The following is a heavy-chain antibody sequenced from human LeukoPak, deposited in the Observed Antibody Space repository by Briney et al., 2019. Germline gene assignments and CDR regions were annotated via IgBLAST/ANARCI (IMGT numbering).Heavy chain of an antibody. J-gene: IGHJ4*02. Sequence: PSETLSLTCTVSGSSISSSYYYWGWIRQPPGKGLEWIGSIYYSGSTYYNPSLKSRVTISVDTSKNQFSLKLRSVTAADTAVYYCAGFGYVGLGYDYWGQGTLVTVSS. V-gene: IGHV4-39*01. CDR1: GSSISSSYYY. CDR2: IYYSGST. CDR3: AGFGYVGLGYDY. D-gene: IGHD3-10*01.